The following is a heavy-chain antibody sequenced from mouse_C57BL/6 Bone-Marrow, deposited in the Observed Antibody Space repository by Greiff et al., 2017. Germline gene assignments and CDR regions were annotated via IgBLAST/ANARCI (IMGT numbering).Heavy chain of an antibody. CDR2: ISSGSSTI. CDR1: GFTFSDYG. V-gene: IGHV5-17*01. CDR3: ARFPLYAMDY. Sequence: DVKLVESGGGLVKPGGSLKLSCAASGFTFSDYGMHWVRQAPEKGLEWVAYISSGSSTIYYADTVKGRFTISRDNAKNTLFLQMTSLRSEDTAMYYCARFPLYAMDYWGQGTSVTVSS. J-gene: IGHJ4*01.